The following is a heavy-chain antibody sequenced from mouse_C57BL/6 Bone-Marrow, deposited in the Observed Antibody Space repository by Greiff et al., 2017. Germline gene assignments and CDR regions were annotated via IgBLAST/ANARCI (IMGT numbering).Heavy chain of an antibody. CDR1: AIPSSSSS. J-gene: IGHJ1*03. V-gene: IGHV5-9*01. D-gene: IGHD1-1*01. CDR2: ISGGGGNP. Sequence: EVQGVESGRGLVNPGRSLKLSCALYAIPSSSSSMSWVRQTPEKRLQWVAAISGGGGNPSYPASAKGRFTISRDNTKNILYLQLCSLMSEDTGLYSCSRQVTTVRATKYFDIGGTWTTVTVSS. CDR3: SRQVTTVRATKYFDI.